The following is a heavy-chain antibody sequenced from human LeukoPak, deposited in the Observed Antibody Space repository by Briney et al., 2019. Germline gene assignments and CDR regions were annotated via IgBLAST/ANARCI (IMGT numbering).Heavy chain of an antibody. CDR1: GGSISSGGYY. Sequence: SETLSLTCTVSGGSISSGGYYWSWIRQHPGKGLEWIGYIYYSGSTYYNPSLKSRVTISVDTSKNQFSLKLSSVTAADTAAYYCARGVLMIMFGGVRRLNWFDPWGQGTLVTVSS. CDR3: ARGVLMIMFGGVRRLNWFDP. CDR2: IYYSGST. V-gene: IGHV4-31*03. D-gene: IGHD3-16*01. J-gene: IGHJ5*02.